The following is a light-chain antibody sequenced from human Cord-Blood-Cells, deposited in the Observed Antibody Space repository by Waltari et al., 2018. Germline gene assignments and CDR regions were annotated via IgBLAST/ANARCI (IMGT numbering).Light chain of an antibody. Sequence: QSALTQPPSASGSPRQSVTISCTGTSSDVGGYNYVSWYQQHPGKAPKPMIYEVSKRPSGVPYRFSWSKSGNTASLTGSGLQAEDEADYYCSSYAGSNNWVFGGGTKLTVL. CDR3: SSYAGSNNWV. CDR2: EVS. J-gene: IGLJ3*02. CDR1: SSDVGGYNY. V-gene: IGLV2-8*01.